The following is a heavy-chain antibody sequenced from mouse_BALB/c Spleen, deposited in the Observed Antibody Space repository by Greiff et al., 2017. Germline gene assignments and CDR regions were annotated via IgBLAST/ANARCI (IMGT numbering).Heavy chain of an antibody. CDR3: ARPVVASPYYFDY. J-gene: IGHJ2*01. Sequence: EVQLQQSGAELVKPGASVKLSCTASGFNIKDTYMHWVKQRPEQGLEWIGRIDPANGNTKYDPKFQGKATITADTSSNTAYLQLSSLTSEDTAVYYCARPVVASPYYFDYWGQGTTLTVSS. CDR1: GFNIKDTY. CDR2: IDPANGNT. D-gene: IGHD1-1*01. V-gene: IGHV14-3*02.